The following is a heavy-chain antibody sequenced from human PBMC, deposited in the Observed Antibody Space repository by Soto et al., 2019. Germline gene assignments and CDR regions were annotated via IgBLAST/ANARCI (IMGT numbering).Heavy chain of an antibody. J-gene: IGHJ4*02. V-gene: IGHV3-48*02. Sequence: EVQLVDSGGGLVQPGGSLRLSCAASGFTFSSYTMNWVRQAPGKGLEWISYISSSSRTIYYADSVKGRFTISRDNAQNSLYLQMTSLRDKDTAVYYCARVPSRALDYWGQGTLVTVSS. CDR2: ISSSSRTI. CDR3: ARVPSRALDY. D-gene: IGHD2-2*01. CDR1: GFTFSSYT.